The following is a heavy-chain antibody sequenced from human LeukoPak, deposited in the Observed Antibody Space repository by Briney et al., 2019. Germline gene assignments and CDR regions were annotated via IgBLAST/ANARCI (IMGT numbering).Heavy chain of an antibody. D-gene: IGHD3-16*02. CDR1: GLTFSSHW. Sequence: GGSLRLSCAASGLTFSSHWMHWVCQAPGKGLVWVSRITNDGSSTTYADSVKGRFTISRDSAENTLYLQMNSLRAEDTAVYYCARGTAGYHSSYFDYWGQGTLVTVSS. V-gene: IGHV3-74*01. CDR2: ITNDGSST. CDR3: ARGTAGYHSSYFDY. J-gene: IGHJ4*02.